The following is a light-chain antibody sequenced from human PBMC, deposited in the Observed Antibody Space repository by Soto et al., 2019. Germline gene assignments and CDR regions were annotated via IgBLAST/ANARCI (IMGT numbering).Light chain of an antibody. J-gene: IGKJ2*01. CDR3: QHSYRSPYT. V-gene: IGKV1-39*01. CDR1: QSINIY. CDR2: GAS. Sequence: IQMTQSPSSLSAFVGDSVTVTCRASQSINIYLNWYQQKPGKASTLLIYGASSLQSGVPSRFTGGGSRTDFTLTISSLQPEGFDTYDGQHSYRSPYTFGQGNKLEIK.